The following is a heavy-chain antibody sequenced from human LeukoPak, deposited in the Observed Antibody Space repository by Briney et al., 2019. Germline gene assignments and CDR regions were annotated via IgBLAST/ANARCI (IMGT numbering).Heavy chain of an antibody. Sequence: GGSLRLSCAASGFTFSSYWMSWVRQAPGKGLEWVANIKQDGSEKYYVDSVKGRFTISRDNAKNSLYLQMNSLRAEDTAVYYCARESIAAAESWFDPWGQGTLVTVSS. D-gene: IGHD6-13*01. CDR3: ARESIAAAESWFDP. CDR2: IKQDGSEK. V-gene: IGHV3-7*01. CDR1: GFTFSSYW. J-gene: IGHJ5*02.